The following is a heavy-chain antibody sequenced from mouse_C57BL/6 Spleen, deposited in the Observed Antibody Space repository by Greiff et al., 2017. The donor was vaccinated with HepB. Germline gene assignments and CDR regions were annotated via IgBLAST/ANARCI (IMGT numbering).Heavy chain of an antibody. J-gene: IGHJ1*03. CDR1: GYSITSGYY. V-gene: IGHV3-6*01. D-gene: IGHD2-1*01. CDR2: ISYDGSN. Sequence: DVKLQESGPGLVKPSQSLSLTCSVTGYSITSGYYWNWIRQFPGNKLEWMGYISYDGSNNYNPSLKNRISITRDTSKNQFFLKLNSVTTEDTATYYCARLIYYGNYGWYFDVWGTGTTVTVSS. CDR3: ARLIYYGNYGWYFDV.